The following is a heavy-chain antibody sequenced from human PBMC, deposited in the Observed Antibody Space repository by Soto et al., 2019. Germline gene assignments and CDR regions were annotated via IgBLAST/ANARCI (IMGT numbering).Heavy chain of an antibody. D-gene: IGHD6-13*01. J-gene: IGHJ4*02. Sequence: QVQLVESGGGLVKPGGSLRLSCAASGFSFSVYSMNWIRQAPGKGLEWISYITSSGSTIYYADSVRGRFTISRDNAKNSLYLQMNSLGAEDTAVYYCVREGGDRAAACTFDYWCQGTRVTVSS. CDR2: ITSSGSTI. CDR1: GFSFSVYS. V-gene: IGHV3-11*01. CDR3: VREGGDRAAACTFDY.